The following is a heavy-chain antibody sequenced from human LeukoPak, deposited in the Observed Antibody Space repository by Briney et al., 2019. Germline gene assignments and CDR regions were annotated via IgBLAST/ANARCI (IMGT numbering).Heavy chain of an antibody. Sequence: SETLSLTCTVSGGSISSSSYYWGWIRQPPGKGLEWIGSIYYSGSTYYNPSLKSRVTISVDTSKNQFSLKLSSVTAADTAVYYCATLAGGDYNYWGQGTLVTVSS. CDR3: ATLAGGDYNY. J-gene: IGHJ4*02. V-gene: IGHV4-39*01. D-gene: IGHD4-17*01. CDR2: IYYSGST. CDR1: GGSISSSSYY.